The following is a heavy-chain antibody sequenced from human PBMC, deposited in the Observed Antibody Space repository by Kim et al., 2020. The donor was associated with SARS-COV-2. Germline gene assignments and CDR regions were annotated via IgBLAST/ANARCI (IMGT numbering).Heavy chain of an antibody. J-gene: IGHJ4*02. Sequence: GGSLRLSCEASGFTFSSYWMHWVRQAPGKGLVWVSRTDNDGTNTGYADSVKGRFSISRDNAKNTLYLQMTSLRAEDTAVYFCVRDDMGEMPIDYWGLGTLVTVAS. CDR1: GFTFSSYW. V-gene: IGHV3-74*01. CDR3: VRDDMGEMPIDY. D-gene: IGHD3-16*01. CDR2: TDNDGTNT.